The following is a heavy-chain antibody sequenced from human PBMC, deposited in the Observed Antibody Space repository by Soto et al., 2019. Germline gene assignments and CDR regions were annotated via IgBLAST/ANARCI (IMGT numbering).Heavy chain of an antibody. D-gene: IGHD1-20*01. Sequence: ASVKVSCKASGYTFTSYYMHWVRQAPGQGLEWMGIINPSGGSTSYAQKFQGRVTMTGDTSTSTVYMELSSLRSEDTAVYYCARXLLTGTTDYYYYYGMDVWGRGTTVTVSS. CDR3: ARXLLTGTTDYYYYYGMDV. CDR2: INPSGGST. V-gene: IGHV1-46*01. J-gene: IGHJ6*02. CDR1: GYTFTSYY.